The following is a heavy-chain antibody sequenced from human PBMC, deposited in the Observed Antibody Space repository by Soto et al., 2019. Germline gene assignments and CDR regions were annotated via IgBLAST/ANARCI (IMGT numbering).Heavy chain of an antibody. J-gene: IGHJ4*02. CDR2: INLSGST. V-gene: IGHV4-34*01. CDR3: ARGQLLGY. Sequence: QVQLQQWGAGLLKPSETLSLTCAVYGGSFSGYNGGGFARPPGKGLGWIGEINLSGSTNNNPSLKSRVTISVDTSKNQFSLKLSSVTAADTAVYYCARGQLLGYWGQGTLVTVSS. D-gene: IGHD2-2*01. CDR1: GGSFSGYN.